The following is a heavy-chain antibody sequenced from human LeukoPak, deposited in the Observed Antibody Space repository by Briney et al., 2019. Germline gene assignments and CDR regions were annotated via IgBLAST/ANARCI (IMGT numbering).Heavy chain of an antibody. J-gene: IGHJ6*01. CDR2: IYYSGST. D-gene: IGHD2-2*01. Sequence: PSETLSLTCTVSGGSISSYYWSWIRQPPGKGLEWIGYIYYSGSTNYNPSLKSRVTISVDTSKNQFSLKLSSVTAADTAVYYCARVGPGYCYNTSCSTHQYYYYGMDVWGKGTTVTVSS. V-gene: IGHV4-59*01. CDR3: ARVGPGYCYNTSCSTHQYYYYGMDV. CDR1: GGSISSYY.